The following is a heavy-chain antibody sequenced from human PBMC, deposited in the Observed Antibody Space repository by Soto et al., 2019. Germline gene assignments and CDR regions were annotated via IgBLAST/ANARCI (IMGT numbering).Heavy chain of an antibody. Sequence: GESLKISCKGSGYSFTSYWIGWVRQMPGKGLEWMGIIYPGDSDTRYSPSFQGQVTIPADKSISTAYLQWSSLKASDTAMYYCARLYITMVRGVIITKWFDPWGQGTLVTVSS. CDR1: GYSFTSYW. D-gene: IGHD3-10*01. CDR3: ARLYITMVRGVIITKWFDP. J-gene: IGHJ5*02. CDR2: IYPGDSDT. V-gene: IGHV5-51*01.